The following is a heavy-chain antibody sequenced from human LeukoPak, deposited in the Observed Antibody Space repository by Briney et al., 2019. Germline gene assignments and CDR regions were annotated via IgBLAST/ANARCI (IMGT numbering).Heavy chain of an antibody. D-gene: IGHD1-26*01. J-gene: IGHJ3*02. Sequence: ASVKVSCKASEYTFINYGISWVRQAPGQGLEWMGWVSGYNGNTNYARKFQGRVTMTTDTSTSTAYMELSSLRSEDTAVYYCARSKEGGFDIWGQGTMVTVSS. V-gene: IGHV1-18*01. CDR3: ARSKEGGFDI. CDR2: VSGYNGNT. CDR1: EYTFINYG.